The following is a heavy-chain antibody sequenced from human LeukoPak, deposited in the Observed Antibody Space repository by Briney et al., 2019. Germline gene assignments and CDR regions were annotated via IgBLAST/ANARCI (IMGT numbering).Heavy chain of an antibody. D-gene: IGHD6-13*01. CDR2: IWNDGSET. V-gene: IGHV3-33*01. CDR1: AFLSTIYG. CDR3: ARDMGRAWYGPPDY. Sequence: GGSLRPSCPASAFLSTIYGRRCGRQAPGKRLEWVAVIWNDGSETFHADSVKGRFRIARDNSKNTLYRQMHRLGAEDTAVYFCARDMGRAWYGPPDYWGQGTLVTVSS. J-gene: IGHJ4*02.